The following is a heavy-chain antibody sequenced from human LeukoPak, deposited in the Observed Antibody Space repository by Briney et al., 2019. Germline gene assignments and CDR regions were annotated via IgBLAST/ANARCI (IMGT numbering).Heavy chain of an antibody. CDR3: ARQWLLGHMDV. J-gene: IGHJ6*03. CDR2: MNPNSGNT. V-gene: IGHV1-8*03. Sequence: GASVKVSCKASGYTFTSYDINWVRQATGQGLEWMGWMNPNSGNTGYAQKFQGRVTITRNTSISTAYMELRSLRSDDTAVYYCARQWLLGHMDVWGKGTTVTISS. CDR1: GYTFTSYD. D-gene: IGHD3-22*01.